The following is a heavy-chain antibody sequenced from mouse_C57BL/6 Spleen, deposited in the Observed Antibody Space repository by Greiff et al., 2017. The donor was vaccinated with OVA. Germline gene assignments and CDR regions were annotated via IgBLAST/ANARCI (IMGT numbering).Heavy chain of an antibody. D-gene: IGHD2-4*01. J-gene: IGHJ4*01. CDR3: ARGVYDCDEGFYAMDY. CDR1: GYPFTTSP. CDR2: FHPYNVDT. V-gene: IGHV1-47*01. Sequence: VQLQQSGAELVKPGASVKMSCKASGYPFTTSPIEWMKQHHGKSLEWIGNFHPYNVDTKYNEKFKGKATLLAEKSSSTVYLELSRLTTEDSAVYYCARGVYDCDEGFYAMDYWGQGTSVTVSS.